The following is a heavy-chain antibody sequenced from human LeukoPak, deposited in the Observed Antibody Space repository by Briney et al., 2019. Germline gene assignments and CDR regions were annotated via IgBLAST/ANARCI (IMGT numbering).Heavy chain of an antibody. CDR1: GYTFTNYA. J-gene: IGHJ4*02. V-gene: IGHV7-4-1*02. CDR3: ARDKVGYYYDSSGYPDY. D-gene: IGHD3-22*01. CDR2: INTNTGNP. Sequence: ASVKVSCKASGYTFTNYAINWVRQAPGQGLEWMGWINTNTGNPTYAQGFTGRFVFSLDTSVSTAYLQISSLKAEDTAVYYCARDKVGYYYDSSGYPDYWGQGTLVTVSS.